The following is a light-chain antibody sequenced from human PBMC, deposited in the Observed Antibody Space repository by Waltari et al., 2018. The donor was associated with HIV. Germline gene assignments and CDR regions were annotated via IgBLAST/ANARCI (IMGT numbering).Light chain of an antibody. V-gene: IGLV1-44*01. CDR3: AAWDDRLSVV. CDR2: NNN. Sequence: QSVLTQPPSASGTPGQRVTISCSGRSSTIDINTVNWYHQRPGTAPKLLIYNNNQRPSGVPDRFSGSKSGTSASLAISGLQSEDEADYFCAAWDDRLSVVFGGGTKLTVL. CDR1: SSTIDINT. J-gene: IGLJ3*02.